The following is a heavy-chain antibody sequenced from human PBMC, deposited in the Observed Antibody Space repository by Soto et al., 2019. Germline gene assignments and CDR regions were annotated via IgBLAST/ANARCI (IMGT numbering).Heavy chain of an antibody. D-gene: IGHD3-3*01. CDR3: ARDRPLLGFWSGYDAFDI. CDR1: GFTFSSYS. CDR2: ISSSSSTI. V-gene: IGHV3-48*02. J-gene: IGHJ3*02. Sequence: GGSLRLSCAASGFTFSSYSMNWVRQAPGKGLEWVSYISSSSSTIYYADSVKGRFTISRDNAKNSLYLQMNSLRDEDTAVYYCARDRPLLGFWSGYDAFDIWGQGTMVTVSS.